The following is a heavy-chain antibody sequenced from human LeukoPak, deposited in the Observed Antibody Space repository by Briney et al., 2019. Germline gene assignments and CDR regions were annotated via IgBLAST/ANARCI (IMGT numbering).Heavy chain of an antibody. J-gene: IGHJ4*02. CDR1: GGSISSSSYY. CDR3: ARLDWSYSFDY. CDR2: IYYSGST. V-gene: IGHV4-39*01. D-gene: IGHD1-7*01. Sequence: SETLSLTCTVSGGSISSSSYYWGWIRQPPGKGLEWIGSIYYSGSTYYNPSLKSRVTISVDTSKNQFSLKLSSVTAAETAVYYCARLDWSYSFDYWGQGTLVTVSS.